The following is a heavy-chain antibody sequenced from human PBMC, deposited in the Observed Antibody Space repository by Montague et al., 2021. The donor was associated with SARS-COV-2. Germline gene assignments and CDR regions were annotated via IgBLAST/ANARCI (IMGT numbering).Heavy chain of an antibody. V-gene: IGHV4-31*03. CDR3: ARDRYSGYVLDAFDI. CDR1: GGSISSGGYY. J-gene: IGHJ3*02. Sequence: TLSLTCTVSGGSISSGGYYWSWIRQHPGKGLEWIGYIYYSGSTYYNPSLKSRVTISVDTSKNQFSLKLSSVTAAGTAVYYCARDRYSGYVLDAFDIWGQGTMVTVSS. D-gene: IGHD5-12*01. CDR2: IYYSGST.